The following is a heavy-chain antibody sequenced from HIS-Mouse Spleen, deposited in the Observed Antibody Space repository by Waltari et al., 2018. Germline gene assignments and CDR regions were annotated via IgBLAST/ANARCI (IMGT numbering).Heavy chain of an antibody. V-gene: IGHV4-39*07. J-gene: IGHJ2*01. CDR2: IYYSGST. Sequence: QLQLQESGPGLVKPSETLSLTCPVPGGPTSRRRYHWGWPCQPPRKGLEWIGSIYYSGSTYYNPSLKSRVTISVDTSKNQFSLKLSSVTAADTAVYYCAREIPYSSSWYDWYFDLWGRGTLVTVSS. D-gene: IGHD6-13*01. CDR1: GGPTSRRRYH. CDR3: AREIPYSSSWYDWYFDL.